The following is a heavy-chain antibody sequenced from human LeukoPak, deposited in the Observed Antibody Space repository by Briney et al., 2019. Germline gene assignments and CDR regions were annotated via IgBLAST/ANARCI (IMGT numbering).Heavy chain of an antibody. Sequence: SGGSLRLSCAASGFTFSDYYMSWIRQAPGKGLEWVSGINWNGGSTGYADSVKGRFTISRDNAKNSLYLQMNSLRAEDTALYYCARRDTENRLPDYWGQGILVTVSS. J-gene: IGHJ4*02. CDR3: ARRDTENRLPDY. CDR1: GFTFSDYY. CDR2: INWNGGST. D-gene: IGHD5-18*01. V-gene: IGHV3-20*04.